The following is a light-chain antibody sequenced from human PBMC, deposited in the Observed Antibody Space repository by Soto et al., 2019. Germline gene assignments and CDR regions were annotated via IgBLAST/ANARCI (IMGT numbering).Light chain of an antibody. V-gene: IGKV3-20*01. CDR3: QQYGHSSPWT. CDR1: QSVSSNY. CDR2: GAS. Sequence: EIVLTQSPGTLSLSPGERATLSCGASQSVSSNYLAWYQQRPGQAPRLLIYGASNRATGIPDRFSGSGSGTDFTLTISRLEPEDFAVYYCQQYGHSSPWTFGQGTKVEIK. J-gene: IGKJ1*01.